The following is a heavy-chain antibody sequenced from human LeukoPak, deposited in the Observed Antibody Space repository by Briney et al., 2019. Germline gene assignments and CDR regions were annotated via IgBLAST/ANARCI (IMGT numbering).Heavy chain of an antibody. CDR3: ARGYSYDDYYYGMDV. V-gene: IGHV4-34*01. CDR1: GGSFSGYY. J-gene: IGHJ6*02. Sequence: PSETLSLTCAVYGGSFSGYYWSWIRQPPRKGLEWIGEINHSGSTNYNPSLKSRVTISVDTSKNQFSLKLSSVTAADTAVYYCARGYSYDDYYYGMDVWGQGTTVTVSS. CDR2: INHSGST. D-gene: IGHD5-18*01.